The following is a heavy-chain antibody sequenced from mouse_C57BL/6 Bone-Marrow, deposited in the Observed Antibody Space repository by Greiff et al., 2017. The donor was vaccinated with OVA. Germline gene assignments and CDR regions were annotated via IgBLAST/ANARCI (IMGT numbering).Heavy chain of an antibody. Sequence: EVQLQESGPGLVKPSQSLSLTCSVTGYSITSGYYWNWIRQFPGNKLEWMGYISYDGSNNYNPSLKNRISITRDTSKNQFFLKLNSVTTEDTATYYCARVGSSPYWYFDVWGTGTTVTVSS. V-gene: IGHV3-6*01. CDR3: ARVGSSPYWYFDV. J-gene: IGHJ1*03. CDR1: GYSITSGYY. D-gene: IGHD1-1*01. CDR2: ISYDGSN.